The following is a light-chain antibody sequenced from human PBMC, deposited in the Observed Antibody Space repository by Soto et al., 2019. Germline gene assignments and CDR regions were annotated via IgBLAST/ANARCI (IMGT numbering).Light chain of an antibody. CDR2: EVT. Sequence: QSVLTQPPSASGAPGQSVTISCTGTSSDVGGYDYVSWYQQHPGKAPKLMIYEVTIRPSGAPDRFSGSTSGNTASLTISGLQAEDETDYFCSLYSSNGSLIFGPGTKVTVL. V-gene: IGLV2-8*01. CDR3: SLYSSNGSLI. CDR1: SSDVGGYDY. J-gene: IGLJ1*01.